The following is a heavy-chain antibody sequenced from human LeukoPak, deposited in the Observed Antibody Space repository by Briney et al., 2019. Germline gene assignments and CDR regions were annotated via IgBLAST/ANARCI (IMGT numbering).Heavy chain of an antibody. V-gene: IGHV4-59*08. CDR1: GGSISSYY. D-gene: IGHD4-23*01. CDR3: ARRGGHGGSFDY. J-gene: IGHJ4*02. Sequence: SETLSLTCTVSGGSISSYYWSWIRQPPGMGLEWIGYIYYSGSGSTNYNPSLKSRVTISVDTSKNQFSLKLSSVTAADTAVYYCARRGGHGGSFDYWGQGTLVTVSS. CDR2: IYYSGSGST.